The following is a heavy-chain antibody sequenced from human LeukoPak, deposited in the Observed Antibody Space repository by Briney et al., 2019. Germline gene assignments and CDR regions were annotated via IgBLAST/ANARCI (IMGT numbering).Heavy chain of an antibody. V-gene: IGHV3-21*01. CDR3: ARKLGYCQNGCPYPDY. J-gene: IGHJ4*02. Sequence: PGGSLRLSCAASGFTFSSYAMSWVRQAPGKGLEWVSSISSSSSYIYYADSVKGRFTISRDNAKNSLYLQMNSLRAEDTAVYYCARKLGYCQNGCPYPDYWGQGTLVTVSS. CDR2: ISSSSSYI. D-gene: IGHD2-15*01. CDR1: GFTFSSYA.